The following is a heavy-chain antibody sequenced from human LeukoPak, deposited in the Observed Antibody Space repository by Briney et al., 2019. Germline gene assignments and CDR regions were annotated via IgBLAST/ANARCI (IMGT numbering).Heavy chain of an antibody. J-gene: IGHJ4*02. Sequence: SETLSLTCTVSGGSISSYFCNWIRQSPGKGLEWIAHMYYRGSANYNPSLTSRVTTSVDTSKNQFSLKLTSLTAADTAVYYCARDYFGSGFFWGQGILVTVSS. CDR3: ARDYFGSGFF. CDR2: MYYRGSA. V-gene: IGHV4-59*01. D-gene: IGHD3-10*01. CDR1: GGSISSYF.